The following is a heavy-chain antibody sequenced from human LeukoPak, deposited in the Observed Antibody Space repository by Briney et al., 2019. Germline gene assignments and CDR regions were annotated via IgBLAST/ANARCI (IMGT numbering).Heavy chain of an antibody. V-gene: IGHV4-39*07. CDR1: GGSISSSSYY. CDR2: IYYSGST. D-gene: IGHD3-16*01. J-gene: IGHJ5*02. CDR3: ARTGPVTFLFLGRNWFDP. Sequence: SETLSLTCTVSGGSISSSSYYWGWIRQPPGKGLEWIGSIYYSGSTYYNPSLKSRVTISVDTSKNQFSLKLSSVTAADTAVYYCARTGPVTFLFLGRNWFDPWGQGTLVTVSS.